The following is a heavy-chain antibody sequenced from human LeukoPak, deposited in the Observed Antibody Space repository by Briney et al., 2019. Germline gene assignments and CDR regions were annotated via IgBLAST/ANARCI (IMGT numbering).Heavy chain of an antibody. CDR2: IYHNGNT. Sequence: PSETLSLTCTVSGGSISSGANYWNWFRQPPGKALEWIGYIYHNGNTYYNPSLRSRVTISLDRSKNQFSLNLSYVTAADTAVYYCARENRYCSGDTCYRWFDPWGQGTLVTVSS. D-gene: IGHD2-15*01. CDR1: GGSISSGANY. V-gene: IGHV4-30-2*01. CDR3: ARENRYCSGDTCYRWFDP. J-gene: IGHJ5*02.